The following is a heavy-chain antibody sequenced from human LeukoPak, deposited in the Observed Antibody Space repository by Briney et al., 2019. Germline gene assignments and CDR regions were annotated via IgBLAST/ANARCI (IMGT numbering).Heavy chain of an antibody. CDR3: ARDGTSTDDY. Sequence: GGSLRLSCTASGFTFSSYAMNWVRQAPGQGLEWVSGIGAGGTFTYYADSVKGRFTIFRDNSRNTLYLQTNSLRANDTAVYYCARDGTSTDDYWGQGTLVTVSS. CDR2: IGAGGTFT. CDR1: GFTFSSYA. D-gene: IGHD2-2*01. V-gene: IGHV3-23*01. J-gene: IGHJ4*02.